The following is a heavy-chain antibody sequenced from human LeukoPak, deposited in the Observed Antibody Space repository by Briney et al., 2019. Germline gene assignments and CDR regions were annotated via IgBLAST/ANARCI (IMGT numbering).Heavy chain of an antibody. CDR1: GGSISSSSYY. Sequence: SETLSLTCTVSGGSISSSSYYWGWIRQPPGKGLEWIGSIYYSGSTYYNPTLKSRVTISVDTSKNQFSLKLSSVTATDTAVHYCARIGRDGYKNSYYFDYWGQGTLVTVSS. D-gene: IGHD5-24*01. V-gene: IGHV4-39*01. CDR2: IYYSGST. CDR3: ARIGRDGYKNSYYFDY. J-gene: IGHJ4*02.